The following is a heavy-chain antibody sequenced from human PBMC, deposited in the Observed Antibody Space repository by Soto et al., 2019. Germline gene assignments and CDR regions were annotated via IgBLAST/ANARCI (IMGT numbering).Heavy chain of an antibody. V-gene: IGHV3-23*01. CDR2: LSASGGSI. CDR3: AKVYSSWYAGFFDL. Sequence: EVQLLESGGGLVQPGGSLRLSCTASGFTFSRHAMTWVRQAPGKGLEWVSGLSASGGSIYYADSLKGRFTISRDNSMNTLYLQMNTLRAEDTAIYYCAKVYSSWYAGFFDLWGQGTLVTVSS. J-gene: IGHJ4*02. CDR1: GFTFSRHA. D-gene: IGHD6-13*01.